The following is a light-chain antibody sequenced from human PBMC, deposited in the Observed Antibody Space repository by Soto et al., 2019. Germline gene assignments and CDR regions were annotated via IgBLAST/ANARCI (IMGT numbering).Light chain of an antibody. V-gene: IGKV3-11*01. Sequence: PGERATLSCRASQSVRIYLAWYQQKPGQAPRLLIDGASNRATGTPARFSGSGSGTDFTLTISSLEPEDFAIYYCQRRNSWPLSFGGGTRVEIK. CDR1: QSVRIY. CDR3: QRRNSWPLS. CDR2: GAS. J-gene: IGKJ4*01.